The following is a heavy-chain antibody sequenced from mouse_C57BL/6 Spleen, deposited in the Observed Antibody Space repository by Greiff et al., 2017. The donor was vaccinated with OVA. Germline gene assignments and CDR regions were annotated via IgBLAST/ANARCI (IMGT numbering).Heavy chain of an antibody. CDR2: IHPSDSDT. D-gene: IGHD1-1*01. V-gene: IGHV1-74*01. CDR1: GYTFTSYW. Sequence: QVQLQQPGAELVKPGASVKVSCKASGYTFTSYWMHWVKQRPGQGLEWIGRIHPSDSDTNYNQKFKGKATLTVDNSSSTAYMQLSSLTSEDSAVYYCAIVTYYYGSSYGYFDVWGTGTTVTVSS. CDR3: AIVTYYYGSSYGYFDV. J-gene: IGHJ1*03.